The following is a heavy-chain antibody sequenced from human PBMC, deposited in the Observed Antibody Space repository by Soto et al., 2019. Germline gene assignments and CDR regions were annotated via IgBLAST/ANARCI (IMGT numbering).Heavy chain of an antibody. CDR3: ARGRDEYKLGNV. CDR2: IHPSGST. Sequence: PSETLSLTCAVSGGSLSDYYWPWIRRSPGKGLEWIGEIHPSGSTYYNPSLRSRVTISVDTSKNQFSLKLTSLTAADTAIYYCARGRDEYKLGNVWGHGTTVTVSS. J-gene: IGHJ6*02. D-gene: IGHD1-1*01. V-gene: IGHV4-34*01. CDR1: GGSLSDYY.